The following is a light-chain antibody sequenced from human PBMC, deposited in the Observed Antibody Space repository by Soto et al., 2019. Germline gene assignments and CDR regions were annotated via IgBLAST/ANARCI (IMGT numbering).Light chain of an antibody. CDR2: GAS. J-gene: IGKJ4*01. V-gene: IGKV3-15*01. CDR1: QSVTNSY. CDR3: QQYSNWPLT. Sequence: EIVMTPSPVTLSVSPGERATPSCRASQSVTNSYLAWYQQKPGQAPRLLIFGASTRAAGIPARCSGSGSGTEFTLTISSLQSEDFAVYYCQQYSNWPLTFGGGTKVDIK.